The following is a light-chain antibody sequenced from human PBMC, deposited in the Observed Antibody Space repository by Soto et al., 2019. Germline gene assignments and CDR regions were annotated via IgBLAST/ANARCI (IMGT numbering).Light chain of an antibody. Sequence: EIVLTQSPGTLSLSPGERATLSCRASQSVSSSYLAWYQQKTGQAPRLLIYGASSRATGSPDRFSSSGSGTDFTLTISRLEPEDVAVYYCQQYGSSPPITFGQGTRLEIK. CDR3: QQYGSSPPIT. V-gene: IGKV3-20*01. J-gene: IGKJ5*01. CDR2: GAS. CDR1: QSVSSSY.